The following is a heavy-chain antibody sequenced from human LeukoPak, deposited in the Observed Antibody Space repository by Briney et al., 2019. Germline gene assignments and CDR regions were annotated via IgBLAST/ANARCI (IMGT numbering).Heavy chain of an antibody. D-gene: IGHD3-16*01. CDR2: TTTSSSYI. CDR1: GFTFSTYT. CDR3: ARHVFALGFDY. V-gene: IGHV3-21*01. J-gene: IGHJ4*02. Sequence: GGSLRLSCAASGFTFSTYTMNWVRQAPGKGLEWVSSTTTSSSYIYYADSVKGRFTISRDNAKNSLYLQMNSLRAEDTAVYYCARHVFALGFDYWGQGTLVTVSS.